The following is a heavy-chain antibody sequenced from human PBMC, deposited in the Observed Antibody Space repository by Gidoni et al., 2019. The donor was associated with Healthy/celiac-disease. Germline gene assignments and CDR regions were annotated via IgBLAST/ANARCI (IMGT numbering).Heavy chain of an antibody. V-gene: IGHV3-30*18. CDR1: GFTFGSYG. CDR3: AKDPTYYYGSGKLDP. Sequence: QVQLVESGGGVVQPGRSLRLSCAASGFTFGSYGMHWVRQAPGKGLEWVTVISYDGSNKYYADSVKGRFTISRDNSKNTLYLQMNSLRAEDTAVYYCAKDPTYYYGSGKLDPWGQGTLVTVSS. CDR2: ISYDGSNK. D-gene: IGHD3-10*01. J-gene: IGHJ5*02.